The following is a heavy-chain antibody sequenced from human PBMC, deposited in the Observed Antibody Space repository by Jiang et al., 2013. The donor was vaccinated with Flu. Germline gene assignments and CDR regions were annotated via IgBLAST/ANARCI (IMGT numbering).Heavy chain of an antibody. CDR3: ARQLEDGYYTSNGYRRGAFDI. CDR2: IYYSGSS. CDR1: GGSISGSRDF. D-gene: IGHD3-22*01. V-gene: IGHV4-39*01. J-gene: IGHJ3*02. Sequence: GSGLVKPSETLSLTCTVSGGSISGSRDFWGWIRQPPGKGLEWIGSIYYSGSSFYNPSLKSRVIISVDTSKNQFSLKLSSVTAADTAVYYCARQLEDGYYTSNGYRRGAFDIWAQGTMVTVSS.